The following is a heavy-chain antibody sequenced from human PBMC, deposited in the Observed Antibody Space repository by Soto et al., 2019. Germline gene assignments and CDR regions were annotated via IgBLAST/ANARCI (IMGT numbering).Heavy chain of an antibody. J-gene: IGHJ4*01. CDR2: ISAHNGKT. Sequence: ASVKVSCKGSGYIFTGYGIAWVRQAPGQGLEWMGWISAHNGKTEYAQKFQGRVTVTRDTSTSTAYLELRSLRSDDTALYYCARGRYGDYWG. V-gene: IGHV1-18*01. CDR3: ARGRYGDY. CDR1: GYIFTGYG. D-gene: IGHD4-17*01.